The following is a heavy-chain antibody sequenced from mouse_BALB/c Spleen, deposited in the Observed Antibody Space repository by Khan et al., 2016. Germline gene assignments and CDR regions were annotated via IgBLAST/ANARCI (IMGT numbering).Heavy chain of an antibody. CDR3: ASEGRYNRFAY. D-gene: IGHD2-14*01. V-gene: IGHV1-9*01. J-gene: IGHJ3*01. CDR2: ILPGSGST. Sequence: VQLQESGAELMKPGASVKISCKATGYTFSSYWIEWVKQRPGHGLEWIGEILPGSGSTNYNEKFKGKATFTADTSSNTAYMQLSSLTSEDSAVYYCASEGRYNRFAYWGQGTLVPVSA. CDR1: GYTFSSYW.